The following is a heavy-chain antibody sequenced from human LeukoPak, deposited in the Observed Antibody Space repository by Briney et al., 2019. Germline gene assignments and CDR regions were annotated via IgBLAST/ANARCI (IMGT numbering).Heavy chain of an antibody. CDR2: INPNSGGT. J-gene: IGHJ5*02. Sequence: PVASVKVSCKPSGYSFTDYYMHWVRQAPGQGLEWMGWINPNSGGTSSAQKFQGRVTMTRDTSITTVYMEVSWLTSDDTAIYYCARADRLHGGPYLIGPWGQGTLVTVSS. CDR1: GYSFTDYY. V-gene: IGHV1-2*02. CDR3: ARADRLHGGPYLIGP. D-gene: IGHD2-21*01.